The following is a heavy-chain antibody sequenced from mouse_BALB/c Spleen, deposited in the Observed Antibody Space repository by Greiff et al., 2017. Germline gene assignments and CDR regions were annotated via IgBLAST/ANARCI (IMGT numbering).Heavy chain of an antibody. Sequence: VQLKESGGGLVKPGGSLKLSCAASGFTFSSYAMSWVRQSPEKRLEWVAEISSGGSYTYYPDTVTGRFTISRDNAKNTLYLEMSSLRSEDTAMYYCAREGVNRQFAYWGQGTLVTVSA. J-gene: IGHJ3*01. V-gene: IGHV5-9-4*01. CDR1: GFTFSSYA. CDR3: AREGVNRQFAY. CDR2: ISSGGSYT.